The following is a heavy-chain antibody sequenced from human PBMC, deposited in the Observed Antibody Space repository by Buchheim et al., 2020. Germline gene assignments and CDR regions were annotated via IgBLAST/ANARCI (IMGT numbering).Heavy chain of an antibody. V-gene: IGHV3-21*01. CDR2: ISSSSSYI. CDR1: GFTFSSYS. CDR3: ARDHSYKWPYSSSPDSYYYGMDV. D-gene: IGHD6-6*01. J-gene: IGHJ6*02. Sequence: EVQLVESGGGLVKPGGSLRLSCAASGFTFSSYSMNWVRQAPGKGLEWVSSISSSSSYIYYADSVKGRFTISRDNAKNSLYLQMNRLRAEETAVYYCARDHSYKWPYSSSPDSYYYGMDVWGQGTT.